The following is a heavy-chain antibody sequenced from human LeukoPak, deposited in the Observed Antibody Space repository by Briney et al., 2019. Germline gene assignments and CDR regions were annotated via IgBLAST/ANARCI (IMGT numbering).Heavy chain of an antibody. CDR3: ARGRSTGYPYYFEY. D-gene: IGHD5-12*01. Sequence: ATLKDSCKASAYTFTRYNINRVRQATRHQLESLRGMNPNSGSTGYAQKFQGRVTITRNTSISTAYMELSGLRSEDTAVYYCARGRSTGYPYYFEYWGQGTLVTVSS. CDR2: MNPNSGST. J-gene: IGHJ4*02. V-gene: IGHV1-8*03. CDR1: AYTFTRYN.